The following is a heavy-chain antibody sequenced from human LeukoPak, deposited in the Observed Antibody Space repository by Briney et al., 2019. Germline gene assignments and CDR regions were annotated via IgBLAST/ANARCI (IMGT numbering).Heavy chain of an antibody. CDR3: AREGRVAGLDY. V-gene: IGHV4-34*01. CDR2: INHSGST. Sequence: PSETLSLTCAVYGGSFSGYYWSWIRQPPGKGLEWIGEINHSGSTNYNPSLKSRVTISVDTSKNQFSLKLSSVTAADTAVYYCAREGRVAGLDYWGQGTLVTVSS. D-gene: IGHD6-19*01. CDR1: GGSFSGYY. J-gene: IGHJ4*02.